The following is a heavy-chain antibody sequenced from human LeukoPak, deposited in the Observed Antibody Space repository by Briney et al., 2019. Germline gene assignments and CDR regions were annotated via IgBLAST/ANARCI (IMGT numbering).Heavy chain of an antibody. D-gene: IGHD6-13*01. CDR3: ARKRKGISSSYPFLNYYYMDV. CDR1: GGSISSYY. CDR2: IYYSGST. V-gene: IGHV4-59*12. J-gene: IGHJ6*03. Sequence: SETLSLTCTVSGGSISSYYWSWIRQPPGKGLEWIGYIYYSGSTNYNPSLKSRVTISVDTSKNQFSLKLSSVTAADTAVYYCARKRKGISSSYPFLNYYYMDVWGKGTTVTVSS.